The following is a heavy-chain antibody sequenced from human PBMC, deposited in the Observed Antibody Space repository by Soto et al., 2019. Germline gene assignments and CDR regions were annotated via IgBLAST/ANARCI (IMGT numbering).Heavy chain of an antibody. CDR3: ARLRRIVVVPAAIKHYYYYGMDV. D-gene: IGHD2-2*02. CDR2: INHSGST. J-gene: IGHJ6*02. CDR1: GESFSGYY. Sequence: SETLSLTCAVYGESFSGYYCSWIRQPPGKGLEWIGEINHSGSTNYNPSLKSRVTISVDTSKNQFSLKLSSVTAADTAVYYCARLRRIVVVPAAIKHYYYYGMDVWGQGTTVTVSS. V-gene: IGHV4-34*01.